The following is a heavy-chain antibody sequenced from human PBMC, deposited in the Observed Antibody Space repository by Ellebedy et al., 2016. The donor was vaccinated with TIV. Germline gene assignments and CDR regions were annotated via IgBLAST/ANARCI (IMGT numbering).Heavy chain of an antibody. CDR2: ISGYNGDT. J-gene: IGHJ5*02. CDR3: TRGFYEKFDP. D-gene: IGHD5/OR15-5a*01. CDR1: GYTFTKYG. Sequence: ASVKVSCKASGYTFTKYGISWVRQALGQGLEWMGWISGYNGDTNYAQKFQGRVTMTTDTSTSTVYMELRSLSFDDTAVYYCTRGFYEKFDPWGQGTLVTVS. V-gene: IGHV1-18*04.